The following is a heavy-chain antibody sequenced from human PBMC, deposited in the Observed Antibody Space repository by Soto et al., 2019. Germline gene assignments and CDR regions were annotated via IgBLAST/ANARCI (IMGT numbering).Heavy chain of an antibody. CDR2: IYWDNDK. J-gene: IGHJ6*02. Sequence: QITLKESGPTLVKPTQTLTLTCTFSGFSLSTGGVGVGWIRQPPGEALEWLALIYWDNDKRYSPSLKSRLTLTKDASKNQXXLXMNXMDPVDTATYYCAHSRCGGDCLQSYSSHYYYGMDVWGQGTTVTVSS. CDR1: GFSLSTGGVG. CDR3: AHSRCGGDCLQSYSSHYYYGMDV. V-gene: IGHV2-5*02. D-gene: IGHD2-21*02.